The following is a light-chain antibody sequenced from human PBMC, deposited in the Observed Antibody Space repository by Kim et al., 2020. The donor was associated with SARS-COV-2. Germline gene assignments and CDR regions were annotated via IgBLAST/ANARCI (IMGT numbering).Light chain of an antibody. Sequence: EIVLTQSPGTLSLSPGERATLSCRASQSVSRNYLAWYQQKPGQGPRLLIYGASSRATGIPDRFSGSGSGTDFTLTISRLEPEDSAVYYCQQYGTSRTFGQGTKVDIK. CDR1: QSVSRNY. V-gene: IGKV3-20*01. CDR3: QQYGTSRT. J-gene: IGKJ1*01. CDR2: GAS.